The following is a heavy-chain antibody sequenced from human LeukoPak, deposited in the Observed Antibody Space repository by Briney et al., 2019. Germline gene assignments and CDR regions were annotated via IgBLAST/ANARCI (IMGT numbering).Heavy chain of an antibody. CDR1: GYGFTSYW. CDR2: IYPGDSDT. D-gene: IGHD3-22*01. J-gene: IGHJ4*02. Sequence: GESLKISCKGSGYGFTSYWIGWVRQMPGKGLEWMGIIYPGDSDTRYSPSFHGQVTISADKSISTAHLQWSSLKASDTAMYYCAWTYDYDSSGSRAYDYWGQGTLVTVSS. V-gene: IGHV5-51*01. CDR3: AWTYDYDSSGSRAYDY.